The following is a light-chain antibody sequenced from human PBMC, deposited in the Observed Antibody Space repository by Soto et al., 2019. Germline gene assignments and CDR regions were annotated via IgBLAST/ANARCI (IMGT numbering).Light chain of an antibody. V-gene: IGKV3D-20*02. J-gene: IGKJ5*01. CDR2: RAS. Sequence: EIVLTQSPGTLSLSPGEGATLSCRASQSVSRSYLAWYQQKPGQAPRLLIFRASNKATGIPARFSGSGSGTDFTLTIRSLEPEDFAVYYCQQRSNWITFGQGTRLEIK. CDR3: QQRSNWIT. CDR1: QSVSRSY.